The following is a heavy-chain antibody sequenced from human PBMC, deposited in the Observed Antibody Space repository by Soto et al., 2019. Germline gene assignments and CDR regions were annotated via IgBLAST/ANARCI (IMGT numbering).Heavy chain of an antibody. CDR2: VTQTGNT. V-gene: IGHV4-34*01. CDR1: GGSFSGYY. D-gene: IGHD2-2*01. J-gene: IGHJ5*02. Sequence: QMQLQQWGAELVKPSETLFLSCAVYGGSFSGYYWSWIRQPPGKGLEWIGDVTQTGNTNYNPSLKTRVTISGYTSKNQFSLQLRSVTVADSAVYYCARSKSGLPTKYYQAINWFDPWGQGTLVTVSS. CDR3: ARSKSGLPTKYYQAINWFDP.